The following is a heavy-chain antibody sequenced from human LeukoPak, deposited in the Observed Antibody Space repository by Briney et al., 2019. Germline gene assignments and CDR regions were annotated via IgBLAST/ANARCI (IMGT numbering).Heavy chain of an antibody. CDR2: INPSGGST. V-gene: IGHV1-46*01. CDR1: GYTFTSYY. D-gene: IGHD5-18*01. CDR3: ARDAGIQLWFDY. J-gene: IGHJ4*02. Sequence: ASVKVSCKASGYTFTSYYMHWVRQAPGQGLEWMGIINPSGGSTSYAQKFQGRVTMTRDTSTSTVYMELSSLRSGDTAVYYCARDAGIQLWFDYWGQGTLVTVSS.